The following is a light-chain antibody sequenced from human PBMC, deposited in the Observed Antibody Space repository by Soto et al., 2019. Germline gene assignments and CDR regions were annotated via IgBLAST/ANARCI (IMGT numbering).Light chain of an antibody. J-gene: IGKJ4*01. CDR2: DAS. V-gene: IGKV1-33*01. CDR3: QQYDNLPLT. CDR1: QDISNY. Sequence: DIQMTQSPSSLSASVGDRVTITCQASQDISNYLNWYQQKPGKAPKRLIYDASNLETGVPSRFSGSGSGTDFTFTISSLQPEDIATYYCQQYDNLPLTFGGGTKVEIQ.